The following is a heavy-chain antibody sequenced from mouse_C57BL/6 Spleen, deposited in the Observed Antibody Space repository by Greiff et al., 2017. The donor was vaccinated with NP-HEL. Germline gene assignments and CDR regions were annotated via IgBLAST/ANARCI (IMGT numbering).Heavy chain of an antibody. CDR2: IWWDDDK. J-gene: IGHJ4*01. D-gene: IGHD1-1*01. V-gene: IGHV8-8*01. Sequence: QVTLKECGPGILQPSQTLSLTCSFSGFSLSTFGMGVGWIRQPSGKGLEWLAHIWWDDDKYYNPALKSRLTISKDTSKNQVFLKIANVDTADTATYYCARSLPGHYYGSSYERGNAMDYWGQGTSVTVSS. CDR1: GFSLSTFGMG. CDR3: ARSLPGHYYGSSYERGNAMDY.